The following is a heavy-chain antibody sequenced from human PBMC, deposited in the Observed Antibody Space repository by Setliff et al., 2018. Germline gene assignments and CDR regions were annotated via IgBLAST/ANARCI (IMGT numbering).Heavy chain of an antibody. CDR3: AREAVHYYESSAVGPY. V-gene: IGHV1-46*01. D-gene: IGHD3-22*01. J-gene: IGHJ4*02. CDR1: GYTFINYY. CDR2: INPSGGRT. Sequence: GASVKVSCKASGYTFINYYMHWVRQAPGQGLEWMGTINPSGGRTTYAQKFQVRVTMSRDTSTSTVYMELTSLRSEDTAVYYCAREAVHYYESSAVGPYWGQGTLVTVPS.